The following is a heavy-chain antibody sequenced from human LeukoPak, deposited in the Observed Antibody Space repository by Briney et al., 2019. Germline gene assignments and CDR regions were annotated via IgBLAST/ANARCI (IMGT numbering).Heavy chain of an antibody. CDR3: ARQKPVVTLDY. CDR1: GDSISSSYYY. V-gene: IGHV4-39*01. Sequence: SETLSLTCTVSGDSISSSYYYGGWIRQPPGKGLEWIGSIYYSGSTYYNPTLKSRVTISMDTSKNQFSLKLRSVTAADTAVYYCARQKPVVTLDYWGQGALVTVSS. D-gene: IGHD4-23*01. J-gene: IGHJ4*02. CDR2: IYYSGST.